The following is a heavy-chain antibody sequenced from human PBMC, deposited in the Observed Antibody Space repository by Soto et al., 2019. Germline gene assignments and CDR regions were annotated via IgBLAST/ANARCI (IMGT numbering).Heavy chain of an antibody. CDR1: GGSISSGVYY. CDR3: AGGHYDFWSGSVKNWFDP. J-gene: IGHJ5*02. Sequence: SETLSLTWTVSGGSISSGVYYWSWIRQHPGKVLEWIGYIYYSGSTYYNPSLKSRVTISVDTSKNQFSLKLSSVTAADTAVYYCAGGHYDFWSGSVKNWFDPWGQGTLVTVSS. V-gene: IGHV4-31*02. D-gene: IGHD3-3*01. CDR2: IYYSGST.